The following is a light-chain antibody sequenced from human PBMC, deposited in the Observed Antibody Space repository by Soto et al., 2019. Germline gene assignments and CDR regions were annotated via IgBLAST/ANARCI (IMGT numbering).Light chain of an antibody. V-gene: IGLV2-14*03. Sequence: QSVLTQPASVSGSPGQWITISCTGNGSDIGAYTYVSWYQQHPGKVPKLMIYHVSNRPSGVSNRFSGSKSGNTASLTISGLHAEDEADYYCKSYTTSSTVIFGGGTKVTVL. J-gene: IGLJ2*01. CDR1: GSDIGAYTY. CDR2: HVS. CDR3: KSYTTSSTVI.